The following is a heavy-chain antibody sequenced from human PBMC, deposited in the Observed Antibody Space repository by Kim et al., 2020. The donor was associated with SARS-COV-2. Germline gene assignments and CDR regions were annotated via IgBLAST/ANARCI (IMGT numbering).Heavy chain of an antibody. J-gene: IGHJ6*03. D-gene: IGHD2-21*02. CDR1: GGSISSYY. V-gene: IGHV4-59*01. CDR3: AGIGDWKGYYYYYMDV. CDR2: IYYSGST. Sequence: SETLSLTCTVSGGSISSYYWSWIRQPPGKGLEWIGYIYYSGSTNYNPSLKSRVTISVDTSKNQFSLKLSSVTAADTAVYYCAGIGDWKGYYYYYMDVWGKGTTVTVSS.